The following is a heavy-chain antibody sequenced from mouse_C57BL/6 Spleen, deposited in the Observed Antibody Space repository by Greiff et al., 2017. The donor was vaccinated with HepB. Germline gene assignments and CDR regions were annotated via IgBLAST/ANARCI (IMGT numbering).Heavy chain of an antibody. CDR2: ISSGGSYT. D-gene: IGHD3-2*02. J-gene: IGHJ4*01. CDR3: ARRPLDSSGPHYAMDY. CDR1: GFTFSSYG. V-gene: IGHV5-6*01. Sequence: EVQLVESGGDLVKPGGSLKLSCAASGFTFSSYGMSWVRQTPDKRLEWVATISSGGSYTYYPDSVKGRFTISRDNAKNTLYLQMSSLKSEDTAMYYSARRPLDSSGPHYAMDYWGQGTSVTVSS.